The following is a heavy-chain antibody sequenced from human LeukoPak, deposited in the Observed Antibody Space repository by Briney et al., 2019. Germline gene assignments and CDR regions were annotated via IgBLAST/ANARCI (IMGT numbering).Heavy chain of an antibody. D-gene: IGHD5/OR15-5a*01. Sequence: TGGSLRLSCPASGFTFSDYSISWVRQAPGKGLEWVSSISSSSDYIYYADSVKGRFTISRDNARNSLYLQMNSLRAEDTAVYYCARSRSVSNYKGMDVWGQGTTVTVSS. V-gene: IGHV3-21*01. CDR3: ARSRSVSNYKGMDV. CDR2: ISSSSDYI. CDR1: GFTFSDYS. J-gene: IGHJ6*02.